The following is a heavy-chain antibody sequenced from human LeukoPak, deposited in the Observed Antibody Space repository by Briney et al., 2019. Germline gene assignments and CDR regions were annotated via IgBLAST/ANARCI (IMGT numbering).Heavy chain of an antibody. D-gene: IGHD2-2*01. CDR3: IREVEVRASASLGL. CDR1: GLTISGFW. J-gene: IGHJ4*01. V-gene: IGHV3-74*01. CDR2: MNSAGTTT. Sequence: GGSLRLSCAASGLTISGFWMHCVRQVPGEGLVWVARMNSAGTTTNYASTVKGRCTISRDNVRNPMHLQMKNLSLEDTAVYFCIREVEVRASASLGLWGRGTLVTV.